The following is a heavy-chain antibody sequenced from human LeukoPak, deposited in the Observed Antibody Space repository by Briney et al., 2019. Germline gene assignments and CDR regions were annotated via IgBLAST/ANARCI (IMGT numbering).Heavy chain of an antibody. D-gene: IGHD3-10*01. CDR1: GYTFTSYD. Sequence: ASVKVACKASGYTFTSYDINWVRQATGQGLEWMGWMNPNSGNTGYAQKLQGRDTMTRNASISTAYMELGGLSAMGTAGHYWVFRDGAGEKYYSSYMDVWGKGTTVTVSS. V-gene: IGHV1-8*01. J-gene: IGHJ6*03. CDR3: VFRDGAGEKYYSSYMDV. CDR2: MNPNSGNT.